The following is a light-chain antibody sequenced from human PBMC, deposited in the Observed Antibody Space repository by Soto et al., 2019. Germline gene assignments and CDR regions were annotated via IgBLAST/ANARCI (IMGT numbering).Light chain of an antibody. J-gene: IGLJ1*01. CDR2: EGI. Sequence: QSVLTQPASVSGSPGQSITISCTGTSRDVGAYDYVSWYLQYPDKAPKVIIYEGIKRPSGVSNRFSGSNSGSTASLTISGLQAEDEADYYCCSYVGATTYVFGTGTKLTVL. CDR1: SRDVGAYDY. V-gene: IGLV2-23*01. CDR3: CSYVGATTYV.